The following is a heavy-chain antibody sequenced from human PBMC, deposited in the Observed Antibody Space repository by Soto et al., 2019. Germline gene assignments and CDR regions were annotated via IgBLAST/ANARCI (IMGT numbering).Heavy chain of an antibody. V-gene: IGHV3-23*01. CDR3: ARDVGIAVAVTWFDP. J-gene: IGHJ5*02. Sequence: LRLSCAASGFTFSSYAMSWVRQAPGKGLEWVSAISGSGGSTYYADSVKGRFTISRDNSKNTLYLQMNSLRAEDTAVYYCARDVGIAVAVTWFDPWGQGTLVTVSS. D-gene: IGHD6-19*01. CDR2: ISGSGGST. CDR1: GFTFSSYA.